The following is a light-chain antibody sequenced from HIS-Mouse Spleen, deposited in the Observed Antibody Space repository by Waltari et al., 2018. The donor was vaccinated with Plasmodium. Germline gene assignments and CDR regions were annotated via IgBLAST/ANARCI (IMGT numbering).Light chain of an antibody. CDR3: YSTDSSGNHRV. Sequence: SYELPQPPSVSVSPGQTARITCSGDALPTKYHYWYQQKSGQAPVLVIYEDSKRPSGIPERFSGSSSGTMATLTISGAQVEDEADYYCYSTDSSGNHRVFGGGTKLTVL. CDR2: EDS. CDR1: ALPTKY. V-gene: IGLV3-10*01. J-gene: IGLJ3*02.